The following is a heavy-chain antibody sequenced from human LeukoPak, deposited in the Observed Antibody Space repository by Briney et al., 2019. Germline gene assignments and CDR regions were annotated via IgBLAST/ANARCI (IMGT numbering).Heavy chain of an antibody. CDR1: GFTVSSYG. CDR3: ARLRGDSSGWYGDY. CDR2: IWYDGSNK. J-gene: IGHJ4*02. V-gene: IGHV3-33*08. D-gene: IGHD6-19*01. Sequence: GSLRLSCAASGFTVSSYGMHWVRQAPGKGLEWVAVIWYDGSNKYYADSVKGRFTISRDNSKNTLYLQMNSLRAEDTAVYYCARLRGDSSGWYGDYWGQGTLVTVSS.